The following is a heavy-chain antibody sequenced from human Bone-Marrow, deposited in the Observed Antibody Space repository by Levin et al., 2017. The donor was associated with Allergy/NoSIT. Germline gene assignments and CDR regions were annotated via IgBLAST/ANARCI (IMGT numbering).Heavy chain of an antibody. D-gene: IGHD2-2*01. CDR3: AKSPASRNWKFDV. Sequence: GGSLRLSCAASGFTFNYYALHWVRQAPGKGLQWVALISNDGSDTYYANSVRGRFTIARDTSTNMVYLQMNNLRPEDTAVYDCAKSPASRNWKFDVWGRGTLVTVSS. V-gene: IGHV3-30*14. J-gene: IGHJ2*01. CDR1: GFTFNYYA. CDR2: ISNDGSDT.